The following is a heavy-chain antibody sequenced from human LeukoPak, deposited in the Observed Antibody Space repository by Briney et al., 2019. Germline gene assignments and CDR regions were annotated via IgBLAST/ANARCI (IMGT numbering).Heavy chain of an antibody. CDR2: ISGSGGST. CDR3: AKRGVVPGGYYYYGMDV. CDR1: GFTFSGYD. Sequence: GGSLRLSCAASGFTFSGYDMSWVRQAPGKGLEWVSVISGSGGSTYYADSVKGRFTISRGNSRNMLFLDMSGLRVEDTAIYYCAKRGVVPGGYYYYGMDVWGQGTTVTVPS. J-gene: IGHJ6*02. V-gene: IGHV3-23*01. D-gene: IGHD2-2*01.